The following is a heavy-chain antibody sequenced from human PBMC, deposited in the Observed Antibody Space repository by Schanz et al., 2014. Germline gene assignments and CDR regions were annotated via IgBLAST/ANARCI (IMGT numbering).Heavy chain of an antibody. V-gene: IGHV3-21*02. Sequence: EVQLVESGGSVVQPGRSLRLSCAASGFSFNNYGLNWVRQAPGKGLEYISSISPSSSYIYYADSVKGRFTISRDNAKNSLYLQMNSLRAEDAAVYYCARVELSVYYYAMDVWGQGTTVTVSS. CDR3: ARVELSVYYYAMDV. J-gene: IGHJ6*02. D-gene: IGHD2-15*01. CDR2: ISPSSSYI. CDR1: GFSFNNYG.